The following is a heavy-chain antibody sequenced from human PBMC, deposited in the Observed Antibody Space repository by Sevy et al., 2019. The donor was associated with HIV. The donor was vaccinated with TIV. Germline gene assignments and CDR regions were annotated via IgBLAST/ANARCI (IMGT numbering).Heavy chain of an antibody. CDR2: IRRNSYEPYGGTK. V-gene: IGHV3-49*03. J-gene: IGHJ4*02. Sequence: GGSLRLSCTVSGFTFGDYAMSWFRQAPGKGLEWVAFIRRNSYEPYGGTKEYAGSLKGRFTNSRDDSKRIAYLQMNSLKTEDTAVYYCTRALATVVTPEYYFDYWGQGTLVTVSS. CDR3: TRALATVVTPEYYFDY. D-gene: IGHD4-17*01. CDR1: GFTFGDYA.